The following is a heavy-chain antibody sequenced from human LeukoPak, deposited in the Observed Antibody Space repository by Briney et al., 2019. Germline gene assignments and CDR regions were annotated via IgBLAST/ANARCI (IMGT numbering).Heavy chain of an antibody. CDR1: GFTFSSYA. Sequence: QPGGSLRLSCAASGFTFSSYAMSWVRQAPGKGLEWVSYISSSGSTIYYADSVKGRFTISRDNAKNSLYLQMNSLRAEDTAVYYCARAEGYVWGSYRYFTPLDYWGQGTLVTVSS. CDR3: ARAEGYVWGSYRYFTPLDY. CDR2: ISSSGSTI. V-gene: IGHV3-48*03. D-gene: IGHD3-16*02. J-gene: IGHJ4*02.